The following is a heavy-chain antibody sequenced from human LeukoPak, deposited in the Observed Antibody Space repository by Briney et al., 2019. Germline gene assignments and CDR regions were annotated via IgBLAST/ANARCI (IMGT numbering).Heavy chain of an antibody. CDR3: AKDEDESITGGNWFDP. V-gene: IGHV3-30*18. D-gene: IGHD1-20*01. CDR1: GFTFSSYG. Sequence: GGSLRLSCAASGFTFSSYGMHWVRQAPGKGLEWVAVISYDGSNKYYADSVKGRFTISRDNSKNTLYLQMNSLRGEDRAVYYCAKDEDESITGGNWFDPWGQGTLVTVSS. J-gene: IGHJ5*02. CDR2: ISYDGSNK.